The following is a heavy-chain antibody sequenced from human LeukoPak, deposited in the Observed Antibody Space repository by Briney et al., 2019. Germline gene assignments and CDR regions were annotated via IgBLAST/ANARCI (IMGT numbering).Heavy chain of an antibody. J-gene: IGHJ6*04. V-gene: IGHV1-18*04. CDR1: GYTFTSYG. CDR2: ISAYNGNT. D-gene: IGHD5-12*01. CDR3: ARRASYYSGYDQYYYYGMDV. Sequence: EASVKVSCTASGYTFTSYGISWVRQAPGQGLEWMGWISAYNGNTNYAQKLQGRVTMTTDTSTSTAYMELRSLRSDDTAVYYCARRASYYSGYDQYYYYGMDVWGKGTTVTVSS.